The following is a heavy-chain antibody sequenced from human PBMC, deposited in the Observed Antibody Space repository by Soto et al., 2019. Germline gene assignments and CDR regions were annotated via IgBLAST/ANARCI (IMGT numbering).Heavy chain of an antibody. CDR3: ARDQGVQGDYYGMDV. CDR1: GGSINNYY. V-gene: IGHV4-59*01. J-gene: IGHJ6*02. Sequence: SETLSLTCTVSGGSINNYYWSWSRQPAGKGLEWIGYIYYTGNTNYNTSLKSRFTISVDTSKNQVSLTLRSVTAADTAMYYCARDQGVQGDYYGMDVWGQGTTVTVSS. CDR2: IYYTGNT. D-gene: IGHD3-16*01.